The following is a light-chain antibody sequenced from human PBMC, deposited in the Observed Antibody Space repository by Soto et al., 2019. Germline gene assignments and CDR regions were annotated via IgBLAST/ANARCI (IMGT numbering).Light chain of an antibody. Sequence: DIQMTQSPSTLSASVGDRVTITCRASQSISSWLAWYQQKPGKAPKLLIYDASSLESGVPSRFSGCGSGTEFTLTISSLQPDDFATYYGQQYNSYSLVTFGQGTKVEIK. V-gene: IGKV1-5*01. CDR1: QSISSW. J-gene: IGKJ1*01. CDR2: DAS. CDR3: QQYNSYSLVT.